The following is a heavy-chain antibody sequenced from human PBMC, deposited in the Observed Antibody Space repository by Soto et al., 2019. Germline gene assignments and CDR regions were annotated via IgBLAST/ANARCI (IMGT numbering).Heavy chain of an antibody. CDR1: GDTFSNYA. D-gene: IGHD3-10*01. Sequence: QVQLVQSGAEVKKPGSSVMVSCKASGDTFSNYAISWVRQAPGQGLEWMGGIIPMFGTTNYAQKFQGRVTISADKPTSTAYMELSGLRSEDTAVYYCASRNYGSGSRFDPWGQGTLVTVSS. CDR3: ASRNYGSGSRFDP. V-gene: IGHV1-69*06. CDR2: IIPMFGTT. J-gene: IGHJ5*02.